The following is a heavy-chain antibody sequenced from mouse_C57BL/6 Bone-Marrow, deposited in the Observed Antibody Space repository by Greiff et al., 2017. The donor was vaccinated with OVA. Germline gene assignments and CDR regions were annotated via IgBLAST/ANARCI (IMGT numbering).Heavy chain of an antibody. V-gene: IGHV1-85*01. CDR3: ARWITTVVATDY. J-gene: IGHJ2*01. Sequence: QVQLQQSGPELVKPGASVKLSCKASGYTFTSYDINWVKQRPGQGLEWIGWIYPSDGSTKYNEKFKGKATLTVDTSSSTAYMQLHSLTSEDSAVYFCARWITTVVATDYWGKGTTLTVSS. D-gene: IGHD1-1*01. CDR2: IYPSDGST. CDR1: GYTFTSYD.